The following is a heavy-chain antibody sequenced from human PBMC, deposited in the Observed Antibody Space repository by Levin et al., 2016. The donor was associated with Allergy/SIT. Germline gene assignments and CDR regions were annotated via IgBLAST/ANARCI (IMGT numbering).Heavy chain of an antibody. D-gene: IGHD6-13*01. CDR3: ARVPGEQQLGTHYYYYGMDV. V-gene: IGHV3-21*01. CDR1: GFTFSSYS. CDR2: ISSSSSYI. J-gene: IGHJ6*02. Sequence: GGPLRLSCAASGFTFSSYSMNWVRQAPGKGLEWVSSISSSSSYIYYADSVKGRFTISRDNAKNSLYLQMNSLRAEDTAVYYCARVPGEQQLGTHYYYYGMDVWGQGTTVTVSS.